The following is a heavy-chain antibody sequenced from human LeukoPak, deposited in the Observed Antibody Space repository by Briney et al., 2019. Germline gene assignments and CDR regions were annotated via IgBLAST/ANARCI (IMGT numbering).Heavy chain of an antibody. CDR1: GFTFSSYE. Sequence: GGSLRLSCAASGFTFSSYEMNWVRQAPAKGLEWVSDISSSGSTIYYADSVKGRFTISRDNAKNSLYLQMNSLRAEDTAVYYCARALVVPAAMSDYYYYMDVWGKGTTVTISS. J-gene: IGHJ6*03. CDR3: ARALVVPAAMSDYYYYMDV. V-gene: IGHV3-48*03. CDR2: ISSSGSTI. D-gene: IGHD2-2*01.